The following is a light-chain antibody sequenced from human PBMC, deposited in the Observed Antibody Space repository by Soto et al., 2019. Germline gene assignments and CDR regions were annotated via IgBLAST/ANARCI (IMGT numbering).Light chain of an antibody. CDR1: QSVRSK. Sequence: EIVMTQSPATLSVSPGERATLSCRASQSVRSKLAWYQQKPGQAPRVLIYGASSRATGIPDRFSGSGSGADFTLTISRLEPEDFAVYYCQQYTTSPFTFGPGTKVDIK. J-gene: IGKJ3*01. CDR3: QQYTTSPFT. CDR2: GAS. V-gene: IGKV3-20*01.